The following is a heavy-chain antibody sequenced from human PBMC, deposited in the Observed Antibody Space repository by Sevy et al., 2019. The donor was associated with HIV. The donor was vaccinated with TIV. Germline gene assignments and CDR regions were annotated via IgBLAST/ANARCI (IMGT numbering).Heavy chain of an antibody. CDR1: GFKFNDFA. CDR2: ISWNSGNI. CDR3: AKDSGCGWGQGCYYSGMDV. J-gene: IGHJ6*02. D-gene: IGHD2-21*01. Sequence: GGSLRLSCAASGFKFNDFAMHWVRQAPGKGLEWVSGISWNSGNIDYEDSVKGRFTISRDNAKNSLYLQMSSLRTEDTALYYCAKDSGCGWGQGCYYSGMDVWGQGTTVTVSS. V-gene: IGHV3-9*01.